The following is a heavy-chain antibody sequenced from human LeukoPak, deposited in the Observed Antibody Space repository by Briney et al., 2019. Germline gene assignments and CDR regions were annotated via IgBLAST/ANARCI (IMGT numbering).Heavy chain of an antibody. V-gene: IGHV3-21*01. J-gene: IGHJ4*02. CDR3: ARERIGLAYCGGDCYYDY. D-gene: IGHD2-21*02. CDR2: ISSSSSYI. CDR1: GFTFSSYS. Sequence: GGSLRLSCAASGFTFSSYSMNWVRQAPGKGLEWVSSISSSSSYIYYADSVKGPFTISRDNAKNSLYLQMNSLRAEDTAVYYCARERIGLAYCGGDCYYDYWGQGTLVTVSS.